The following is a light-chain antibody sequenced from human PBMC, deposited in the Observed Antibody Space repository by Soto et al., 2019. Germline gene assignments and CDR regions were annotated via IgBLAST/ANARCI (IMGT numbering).Light chain of an antibody. CDR1: SSDIGGYDY. V-gene: IGLV2-14*01. Sequence: LTQPASESGSPGQSITISCTGTSSDIGGYDYVSWYQQRRGKAPKLMIYEVRYRPSGVSNRFSGSKSGNTASLTISGLQAEDEADYYCCSYTRTSNHYFFGSGTKVTVL. CDR2: EVR. CDR3: CSYTRTSNHYF. J-gene: IGLJ1*01.